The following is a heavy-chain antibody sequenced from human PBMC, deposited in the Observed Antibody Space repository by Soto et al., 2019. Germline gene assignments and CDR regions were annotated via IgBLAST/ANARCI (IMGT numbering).Heavy chain of an antibody. CDR2: MFYSGRS. V-gene: IGHV4-59*01. Sequence: PSETLSLTCSVSGASMTDYYGSWVRQPPGKGLEWIGYMFYSGRSNYNSSLNNRVAISVDTSKNEISMKLRSVTAADTAVCYCVRSVHSFGGAAWGQGILVTVSS. D-gene: IGHD3-16*01. J-gene: IGHJ5*02. CDR3: VRSVHSFGGAA. CDR1: GASMTDYY.